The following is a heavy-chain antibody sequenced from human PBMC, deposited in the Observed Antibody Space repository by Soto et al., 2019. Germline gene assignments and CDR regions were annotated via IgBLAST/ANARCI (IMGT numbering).Heavy chain of an antibody. CDR3: AKRQDFWSGYYPYYFDY. CDR2: ISGSGGST. J-gene: IGHJ4*02. D-gene: IGHD3-3*01. V-gene: IGHV3-23*01. CDR1: GFTFSSYA. Sequence: GSLRLSCAASGFTFSSYAMSWVRQAPGKGLEWVSAISGSGGSTYYADSVKGRFTISRDNSKNTLYLQMNSLRAEDTAVYYCAKRQDFWSGYYPYYFDYWGQGTLVTVSS.